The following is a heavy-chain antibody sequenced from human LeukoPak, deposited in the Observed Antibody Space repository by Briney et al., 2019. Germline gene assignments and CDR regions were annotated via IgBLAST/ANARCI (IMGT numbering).Heavy chain of an antibody. J-gene: IGHJ5*02. CDR2: IYPGDSDT. CDR3: ARLEEDLTLGVAGYCFVP. V-gene: IGHV5-51*01. Sequence: GESLKISCKGSGYSFTSYWIGWVRQMPGKGLEWMGIIYPGDSDTRYSPSFQGQVTISADKSINTAYLQWSSLRASDTAIYYCARLEEDLTLGVAGYCFVPWGQGTLVTVSS. D-gene: IGHD3-16*01. CDR1: GYSFTSYW.